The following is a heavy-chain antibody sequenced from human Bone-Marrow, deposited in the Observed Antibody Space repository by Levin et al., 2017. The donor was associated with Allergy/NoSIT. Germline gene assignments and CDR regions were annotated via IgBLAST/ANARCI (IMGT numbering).Heavy chain of an antibody. CDR1: GYTFTGYH. J-gene: IGHJ5*01. CDR2: INTNSGGT. D-gene: IGHD6-13*01. Sequence: GESLKISCKAFGYTFTGYHIHWMRQAPGQGLEWMGWINTNSGGTYYPQNFQGRVSMTRDTSITTAFLDLSSLTSGDTAMYYCARSIPAADYNWFDSWGQGTLVTVSS. V-gene: IGHV1-2*02. CDR3: ARSIPAADYNWFDS.